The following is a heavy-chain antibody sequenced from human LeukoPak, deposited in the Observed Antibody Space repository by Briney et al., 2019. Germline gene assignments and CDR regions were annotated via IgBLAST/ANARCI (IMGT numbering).Heavy chain of an antibody. D-gene: IGHD6-13*01. J-gene: IGHJ5*02. CDR2: IYTSGST. CDR3: ARGYSSSWFRGVTNWFDP. V-gene: IGHV4-61*02. Sequence: SETLSLTCTVSGASISSGSYYWSWIRQPAGKGLEWIGRIYTSGSTNYNPSLKSRVTISVDTSKNQFSLQLNSVTPEDTAVYYCARGYSSSWFRGVTNWFDPWGQGTLVTVSS. CDR1: GASISSGSYY.